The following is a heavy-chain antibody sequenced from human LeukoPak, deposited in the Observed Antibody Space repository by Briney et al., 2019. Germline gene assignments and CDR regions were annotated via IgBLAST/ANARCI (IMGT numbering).Heavy chain of an antibody. CDR2: TYYRSKWYY. V-gene: IGHV6-1*01. CDR3: ARSTGDLHN. CDR1: GDSVSSNSAA. Sequence: SQTLSLTCVISGDSVSSNSAAWNWIRQSPSRGLEWLGRTYYRSKWYYGYAVSVKSRLTINPGTSKNQFSLELNSVTPEDTAVYFCARSTGDLHNWGKGTLVTVSS. J-gene: IGHJ4*02. D-gene: IGHD7-27*01.